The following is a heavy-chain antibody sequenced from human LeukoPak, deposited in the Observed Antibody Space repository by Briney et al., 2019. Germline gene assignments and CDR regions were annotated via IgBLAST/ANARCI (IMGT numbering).Heavy chain of an antibody. V-gene: IGHV4-4*07. J-gene: IGHJ3*02. D-gene: IGHD2-2*01. CDR3: ARDDRTPEAFDI. CDR1: GGSISRYY. Sequence: SETLSLTWTVSGGSISRYYWSWIRQPAGKGLEWIGRIYTSGSTNYNPPRQSRVTVSVDTSKNQFSLELSSVTAADTAVYYCARDDRTPEAFDIWGQGTMVTVSS. CDR2: IYTSGST.